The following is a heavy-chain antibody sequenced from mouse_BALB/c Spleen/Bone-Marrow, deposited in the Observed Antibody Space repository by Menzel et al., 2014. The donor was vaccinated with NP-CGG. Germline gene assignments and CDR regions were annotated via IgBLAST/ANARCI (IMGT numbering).Heavy chain of an antibody. V-gene: IGHV1-54*01. CDR3: ARELVRGMDY. J-gene: IGHJ4*01. D-gene: IGHD1-1*01. CDR1: GYAFTNYW. Sequence: VQVVESGAELVRPGTSVKVSCKASGYAFTNYWIEWIKQRPGQGLEWIGVINPGSGGINYNEKFKGKATLTADKSSSTAYMQLSNLTSDDSAVYFCARELVRGMDYWGQGTSVTVSS. CDR2: INPGSGGI.